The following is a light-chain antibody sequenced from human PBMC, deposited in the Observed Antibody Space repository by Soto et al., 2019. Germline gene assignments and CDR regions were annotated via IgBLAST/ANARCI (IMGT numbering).Light chain of an antibody. CDR2: EAS. Sequence: DIQMTQSPSTLSSSVGYIVTITCRSSQSINTWLAWYHQKPGTVPKLLIYEASTLESGVPSRFSGSRSGKEFTLTVSSLQPDDFATYYCQQYNDRFRYNFGQGT. CDR1: QSINTW. J-gene: IGKJ2*01. V-gene: IGKV1-5*03. CDR3: QQYNDRFRYN.